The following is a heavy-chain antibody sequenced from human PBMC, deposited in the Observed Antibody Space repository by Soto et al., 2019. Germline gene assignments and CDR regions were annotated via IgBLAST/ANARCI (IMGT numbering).Heavy chain of an antibody. CDR1: GGTFSSYS. CDR2: IIPIFGTA. J-gene: IGHJ2*01. Sequence: QVQLVQSGAEVKKPGSSVKVSCKASGGTFSSYSINWVRQAPGQGLEWMGGIIPIFGTANYAQKFQGRVTLTADDTTSTAHMELSSLRTEDTAVYYCARPCQSRPGRWYFDFWGRGTLVTGSS. V-gene: IGHV1-69*01. CDR3: ARPCQSRPGRWYFDF.